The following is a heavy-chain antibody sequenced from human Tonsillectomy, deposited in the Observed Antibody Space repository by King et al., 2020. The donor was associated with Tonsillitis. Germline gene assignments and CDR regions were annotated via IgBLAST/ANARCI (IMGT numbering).Heavy chain of an antibody. D-gene: IGHD5-18*01. V-gene: IGHV1-8*01. Sequence: VQLVESGPEVRKPGASVKVSCKASGYTFTNYDINWVRQAAGQGLEWVGWMNPNSGNTGSAQKFQGRVTMTWDNSITTAYMELSSLRSEETAMYFCASTYIQFWFPGDDAIDIGGQGTVVTVSS. CDR1: GYTFTNYD. J-gene: IGHJ3*02. CDR3: ASTYIQFWFPGDDAIDI. CDR2: MNPNSGNT.